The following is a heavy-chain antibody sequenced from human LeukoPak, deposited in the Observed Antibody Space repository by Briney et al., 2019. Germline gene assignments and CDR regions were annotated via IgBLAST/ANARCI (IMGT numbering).Heavy chain of an antibody. CDR1: GGSISSSSYY. D-gene: IGHD4-23*01. Sequence: SETLSLTCTVSGGSISSSSYYWGWIRQPPGKGLEWIGSIYYTGSTYSNPSLKSRVTISVDTSKNRFSLKLSSVTAADTAVYYCARHSSVTTVVPSFEYWGQGTLVTVSS. CDR3: ARHSSVTTVVPSFEY. V-gene: IGHV4-39*01. J-gene: IGHJ4*02. CDR2: IYYTGST.